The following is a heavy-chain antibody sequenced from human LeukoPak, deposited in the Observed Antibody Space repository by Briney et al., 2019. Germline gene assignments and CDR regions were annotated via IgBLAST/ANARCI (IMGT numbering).Heavy chain of an antibody. D-gene: IGHD4-17*01. V-gene: IGHV3-74*01. CDR1: GFTFSSYW. CDR2: INSDGSST. CDR3: ARVSPNTVTTLQYFDY. J-gene: IGHJ4*02. Sequence: GGSLRLSCAASGFTFSSYWMHWVRQAPGKGLVWVSRINSDGSSTSYADAVKGRFTISRDNAKNTLYLQMNSLRAEDTAVYYCARVSPNTVTTLQYFDYWGQGTLVTVSS.